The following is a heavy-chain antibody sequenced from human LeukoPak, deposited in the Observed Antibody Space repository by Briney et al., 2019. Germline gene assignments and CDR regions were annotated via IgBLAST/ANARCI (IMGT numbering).Heavy chain of an antibody. CDR1: GYSISSGYY. CDR3: ARWLHRFYYFDY. V-gene: IGHV4-38-2*02. J-gene: IGHJ4*02. D-gene: IGHD5-24*01. Sequence: SETLSLTCTVSGYSISSGYYWGWIRQPPGKGLEWIGSIYHSGSTYYNPSLTSRVTISVDTSKNQFSLKLSSVTAADTAVYYCARWLHRFYYFDYWGQGALVTVSS. CDR2: IYHSGST.